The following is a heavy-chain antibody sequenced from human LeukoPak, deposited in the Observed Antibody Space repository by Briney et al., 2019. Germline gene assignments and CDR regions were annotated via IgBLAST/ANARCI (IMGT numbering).Heavy chain of an antibody. D-gene: IGHD3-22*01. CDR3: AKGYYYGSSGYYYFDY. CDR1: GFTFSSYG. J-gene: IGHJ4*02. CDR2: ISYDGSNK. V-gene: IGHV3-30*18. Sequence: PGRSLRLSCAASGFTFSSYGMHWVRQAPGKGLEWVAVISYDGSNKYYADSVKGRFTISRDNSKNTLYLQMNSLRAEDTAVYYCAKGYYYGSSGYYYFDYWGQGTLVTVSS.